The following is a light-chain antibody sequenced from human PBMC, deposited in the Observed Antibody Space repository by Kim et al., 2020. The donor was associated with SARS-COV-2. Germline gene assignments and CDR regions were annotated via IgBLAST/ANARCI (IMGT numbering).Light chain of an antibody. CDR3: CSYAGGYSSVV. CDR1: SSDVGGYNS. V-gene: IGLV2-11*01. CDR2: DVS. J-gene: IGLJ2*01. Sequence: QSVTSSCTGTSSDVGGYNSVSWYQQHPGKAPKLMIYDVSKRPSGVPDRFSGSKSGNTASLTISGLQAEDEADYYCCSYAGGYSSVVFGGGTKLTVL.